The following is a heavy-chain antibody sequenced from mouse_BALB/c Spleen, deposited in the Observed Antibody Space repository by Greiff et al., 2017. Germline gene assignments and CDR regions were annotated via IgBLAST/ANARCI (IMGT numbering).Heavy chain of an antibody. CDR3: ARGGGNYQYYYAMDY. CDR2: IDPYNGGT. D-gene: IGHD2-1*01. V-gene: IGHV1S135*01. J-gene: IGHJ4*01. CDR1: GYAFTSYN. Sequence: VQLKESGPELVKPGASVKVSCKASGYAFTSYNMYWVKQSHGKSLEWIGYIDPYNGGTSYNQKFKGKATLTVDKSSSTAYMHLNSLTSEDSAVYYCARGGGNYQYYYAMDYWGQGTSVTVSS.